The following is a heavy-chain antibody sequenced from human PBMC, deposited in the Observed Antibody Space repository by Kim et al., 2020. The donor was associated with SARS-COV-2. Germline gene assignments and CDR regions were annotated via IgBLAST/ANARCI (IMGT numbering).Heavy chain of an antibody. V-gene: IGHV1-8*01. CDR3: ASGREIAAAGTWVGTDFDY. J-gene: IGHJ4*02. CDR1: GYTFTSYD. CDR2: MNPNSGNT. Sequence: ASVKVSCKASGYTFTSYDINWVRQATGQGLEWMGWMNPNSGNTGYAQKFQGRLTMTRNTSINTAYMELSSLRSEDTAVYYCASGREIAAAGTWVGTDFDYWGQGTLVTVSS. D-gene: IGHD6-13*01.